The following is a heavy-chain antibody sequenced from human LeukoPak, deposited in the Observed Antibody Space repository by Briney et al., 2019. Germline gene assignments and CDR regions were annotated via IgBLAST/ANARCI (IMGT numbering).Heavy chain of an antibody. CDR1: GGSISSGDYY. Sequence: SETLSLTCTVSGGSISSGDYYWSWIRQPPGKGLEWIGYIYYSGSTYYNPSLKSRVTISVDTSKNQFSLKLSSVTAADTAVYYCAREGVLRYFDWLQNPYGMDVWGPGTTVTVSS. CDR3: AREGVLRYFDWLQNPYGMDV. J-gene: IGHJ6*02. D-gene: IGHD3-9*01. CDR2: IYYSGST. V-gene: IGHV4-30-4*01.